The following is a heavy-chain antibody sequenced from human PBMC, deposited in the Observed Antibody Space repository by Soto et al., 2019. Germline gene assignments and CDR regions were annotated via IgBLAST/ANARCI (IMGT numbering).Heavy chain of an antibody. Sequence: LSQTLSLTCAISGDSVSSNSAAWNWIRQSPSRGLEWLGRTYYRSKWYNDYAVSVKSRITINPDTSKNQFSLQLNSVTPEDTAVYYCARVVAEAGVRAFDIWGQGTMVTVSS. V-gene: IGHV6-1*01. D-gene: IGHD6-13*01. CDR3: ARVVAEAGVRAFDI. CDR2: TYYRSKWYN. CDR1: GDSVSSNSAA. J-gene: IGHJ3*02.